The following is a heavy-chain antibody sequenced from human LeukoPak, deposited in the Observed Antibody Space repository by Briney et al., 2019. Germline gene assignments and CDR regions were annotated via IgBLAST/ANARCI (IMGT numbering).Heavy chain of an antibody. CDR1: GGTFSSYA. Sequence: ASVKVSCKASGGTFSSYAISWVRQAPGQGLEWMGGIIPIFGTANYAQKFQGRVTITADGSTSTAYMELSSLRSEDTAGYYCAREGYDFWSGSLVRYYYYGMDVWGQGTTVTVSS. V-gene: IGHV1-69*13. D-gene: IGHD3-3*01. CDR3: AREGYDFWSGSLVRYYYYGMDV. J-gene: IGHJ6*02. CDR2: IIPIFGTA.